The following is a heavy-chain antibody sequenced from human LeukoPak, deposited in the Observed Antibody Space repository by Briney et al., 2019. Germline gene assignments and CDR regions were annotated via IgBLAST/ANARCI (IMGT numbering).Heavy chain of an antibody. Sequence: SQTLSLTCTVSGDSINSGGYFWTWIPQHPGKGLEWIRYINYSGSTYHNPSLRSRATIPVDTSKNQFSLKLSSVTAADTAVYYCARDQSNGDYYDRSAYLHAFDIWGQGTMLTVSS. J-gene: IGHJ3*02. V-gene: IGHV4-31*03. CDR1: GDSINSGGYF. CDR3: ARDQSNGDYYDRSAYLHAFDI. D-gene: IGHD3-22*01. CDR2: INYSGST.